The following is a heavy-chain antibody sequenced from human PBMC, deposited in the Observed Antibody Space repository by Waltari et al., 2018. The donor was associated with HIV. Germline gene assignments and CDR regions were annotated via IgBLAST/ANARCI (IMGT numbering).Heavy chain of an antibody. D-gene: IGHD1-7*01. V-gene: IGHV4-59*08. CDR2: IYYSGST. CDR3: ARHEAGGTRKAFDI. CDR1: NYSISSYY. J-gene: IGHJ3*02. Sequence: QVQLQESGPGLVKPSETLSLICTVSNYSISSYYWSWIRQPPGKGLEWIGYIYYSGSTNYNPSLKGGGTISVDTSKSQLSLKLGSVTAADTAVYYCARHEAGGTRKAFDIWGQGTMVTVSS.